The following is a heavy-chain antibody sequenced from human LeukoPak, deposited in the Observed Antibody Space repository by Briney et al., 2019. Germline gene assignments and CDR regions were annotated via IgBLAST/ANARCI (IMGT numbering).Heavy chain of an antibody. CDR2: ISGSGGST. J-gene: IGHJ4*02. Sequence: GGSLRLSCAASGFTFSSYAMSWVRQAPGKGLEWVSAISGSGGSTYYADSVKGRFTISRDNPRNTLYLQMNSLRAEDTAVYYCARDGSGRVPEMSAPDYWGQGTLVTVSS. D-gene: IGHD3-10*01. CDR3: ARDGSGRVPEMSAPDY. V-gene: IGHV3-23*01. CDR1: GFTFSSYA.